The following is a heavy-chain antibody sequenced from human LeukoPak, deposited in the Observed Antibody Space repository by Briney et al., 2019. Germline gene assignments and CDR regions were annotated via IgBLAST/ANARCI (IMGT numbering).Heavy chain of an antibody. Sequence: GGSLRLSCAASGFTFSDHYMDWVRQAPGKGLEWVGRTRNKANSYTTEYAASVKGRFTISRDDSKNSLYLQMNSLKTEDTAVYYCAKSNYDFWSGYLTYYYYMDVWGKGTTVTVSS. CDR2: TRNKANSYTT. J-gene: IGHJ6*03. CDR1: GFTFSDHY. CDR3: AKSNYDFWSGYLTYYYYMDV. V-gene: IGHV3-72*01. D-gene: IGHD3-3*01.